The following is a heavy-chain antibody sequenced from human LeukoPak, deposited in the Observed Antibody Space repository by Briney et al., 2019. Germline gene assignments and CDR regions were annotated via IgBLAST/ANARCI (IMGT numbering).Heavy chain of an antibody. J-gene: IGHJ5*02. CDR3: ATQYCTNAVYP. CDR2: INSDGTST. D-gene: IGHD2-8*01. V-gene: IGHV3-74*01. CDR1: GFTFSSYW. Sequence: GGSLRLSCAASGFTFSSYWMHWVRQAPGKGLVWVSRINSDGTSTNYADSVKGRFTISRDNAKNTLYLQMNSLRAEDTAVYYCATQYCTNAVYPWGQGTLVTVSS.